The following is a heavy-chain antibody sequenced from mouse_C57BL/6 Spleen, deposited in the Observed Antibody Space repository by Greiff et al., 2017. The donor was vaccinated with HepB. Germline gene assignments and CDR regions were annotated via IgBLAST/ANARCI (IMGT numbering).Heavy chain of an antibody. D-gene: IGHD1-1*01. J-gene: IGHJ2*01. CDR2: ISDGGSYT. Sequence: DVQLVESGGGLVKPGGSLKLSCAASGFTFSSYAMSWVRQTPEKRLEWVATISDGGSYTYYPDNVKGRFTISRDNAKNNLYLQMSHLKSEDTAMYYCARDQGGLRWYFDYWGQGTTLTVSS. CDR3: ARDQGGLRWYFDY. V-gene: IGHV5-4*01. CDR1: GFTFSSYA.